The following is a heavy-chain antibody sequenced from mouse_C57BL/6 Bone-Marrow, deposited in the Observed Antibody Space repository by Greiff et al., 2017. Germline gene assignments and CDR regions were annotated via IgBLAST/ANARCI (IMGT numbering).Heavy chain of an antibody. CDR3: ARSSITTVVAPAAY. J-gene: IGHJ3*01. D-gene: IGHD1-1*01. Sequence: QVQLQQPGAELVRPGTSVKLSCKASGYTFTSYWMHWVKQRPGQGLEWIGVIDPSDSYTNYNQKFKGKATLTVATSSSTAYMQLSSLTSEDSAVYYCARSSITTVVAPAAYWGQGTLVTVSA. CDR1: GYTFTSYW. CDR2: IDPSDSYT. V-gene: IGHV1-59*01.